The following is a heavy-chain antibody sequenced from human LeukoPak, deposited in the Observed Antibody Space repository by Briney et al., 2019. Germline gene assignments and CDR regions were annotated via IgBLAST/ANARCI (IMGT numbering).Heavy chain of an antibody. Sequence: PGGSLRLSCAASGFTFDEYGMSWVRQVPGKGLEWVSVINWNGGSTGYANSVKGRFTISRDNAKKYLYLQMNSLRAGDTALYYCARDVLAVAAYFDYWGQGTLVTISS. CDR3: ARDVLAVAAYFDY. CDR2: INWNGGST. CDR1: GFTFDEYG. J-gene: IGHJ4*02. V-gene: IGHV3-20*04. D-gene: IGHD6-19*01.